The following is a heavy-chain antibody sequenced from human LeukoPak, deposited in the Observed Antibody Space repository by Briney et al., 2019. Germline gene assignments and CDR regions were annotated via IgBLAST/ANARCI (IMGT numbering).Heavy chain of an antibody. CDR3: ARGAANDAFDI. D-gene: IGHD6-25*01. V-gene: IGHV4-59*12. CDR1: GGSTSSYY. Sequence: PSETLSLTCTVSGGSTSSYYWSWIRQPPGKGLEWIGYIYYSGSTNYNPSLKSRVTISVDTSKNQFSLKLSSVTAADTAVYYCARGAANDAFDIWGQGTMVTVSS. J-gene: IGHJ3*02. CDR2: IYYSGST.